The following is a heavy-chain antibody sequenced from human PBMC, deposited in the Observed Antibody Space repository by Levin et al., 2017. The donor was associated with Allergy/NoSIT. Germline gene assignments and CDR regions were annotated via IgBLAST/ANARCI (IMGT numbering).Heavy chain of an antibody. D-gene: IGHD3-3*01. J-gene: IGHJ6*02. Sequence: PRASVKVSCKASGYTFTSYGISWVRQAPGQGLEWMGWISAYNGNTNYAQKLQGRVTMTTDTSTSTAYMELRSLRSDDTAVYYCARGSPYYDFWSGYYTYYYYYGMDVWGQGTTVTVSS. CDR1: GYTFTSYG. V-gene: IGHV1-18*01. CDR3: ARGSPYYDFWSGYYTYYYYYGMDV. CDR2: ISAYNGNT.